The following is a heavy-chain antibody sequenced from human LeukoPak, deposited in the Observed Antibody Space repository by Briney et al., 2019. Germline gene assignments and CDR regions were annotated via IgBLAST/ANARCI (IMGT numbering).Heavy chain of an antibody. CDR1: GFTFSSYA. CDR3: AKDQSIVVVPAAIGMDV. D-gene: IGHD2-2*01. CDR2: ISGSGGST. Sequence: GGSLRLSCVASGFTFSSYAMSWVRQAPGKGLEWVSAISGSGGSTYYADSVKGRFTISRDNSKNTLYLQMNSLRAEDTAVYYCAKDQSIVVVPAAIGMDVWGQGTTVTVSS. V-gene: IGHV3-23*01. J-gene: IGHJ6*02.